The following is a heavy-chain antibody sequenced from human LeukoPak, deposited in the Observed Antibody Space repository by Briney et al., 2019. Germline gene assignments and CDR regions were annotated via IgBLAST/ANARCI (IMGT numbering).Heavy chain of an antibody. V-gene: IGHV3-23*01. Sequence: GGSLRLSCAASGFTFSSYAMSWVRQAPGKGLEWVSAISGSGGSAYYADSVKGRFTISRDNSKNTLYLQMNSLRAEDTAVYYCAKDRHYYDSSGYYYWNFDLWGRGTLVTVSS. J-gene: IGHJ2*01. CDR3: AKDRHYYDSSGYYYWNFDL. CDR1: GFTFSSYA. CDR2: ISGSGGSA. D-gene: IGHD3-22*01.